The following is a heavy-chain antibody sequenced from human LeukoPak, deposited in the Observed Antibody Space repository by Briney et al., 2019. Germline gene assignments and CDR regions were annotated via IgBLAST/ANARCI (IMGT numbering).Heavy chain of an antibody. CDR3: ARHHRDSGYDRWFDP. J-gene: IGHJ5*02. D-gene: IGHD5-12*01. CDR1: EYSFTNYW. CDR2: ISPGGSYS. V-gene: IGHV5-51*07. Sequence: GESLKISCKASEYSFTNYWIGWRHQLRGKALEWMALISPGGSYSKYSPSFQGHVTISATKSISAAYLQCSSLEASDTAMYYCARHHRDSGYDRWFDPWGQGALVTVSS.